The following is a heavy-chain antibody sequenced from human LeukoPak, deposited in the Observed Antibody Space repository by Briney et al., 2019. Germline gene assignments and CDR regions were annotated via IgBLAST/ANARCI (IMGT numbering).Heavy chain of an antibody. CDR1: GYSFTSYW. V-gene: IGHV5-51*01. Sequence: GESMEISCKGSGYSFTSYWIAWVRQMPGKGLEWMGIIYPGDSDTRYSSYFQGQVTISADKSISTAYLQWSSLKDSDTAMYYCARLRGIVVGTAGLDIWGQGTMVTVSS. CDR3: ARLRGIVVGTAGLDI. CDR2: IYPGDSDT. J-gene: IGHJ3*02. D-gene: IGHD2-21*02.